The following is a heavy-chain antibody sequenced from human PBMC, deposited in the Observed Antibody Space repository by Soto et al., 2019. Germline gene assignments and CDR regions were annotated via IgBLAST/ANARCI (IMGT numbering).Heavy chain of an antibody. CDR1: GGSISSYY. CDR2: IYYTGSH. Sequence: QVQLQESGPGLVKPSETLSLTCTVSGGSISSYYWSWIRQPPGKGLEWIGYIYYTGSHNYNPSLKSRVTISVDTSKNQFYLKLSSVTAADTAVYYCARGPNPYYDFWSGPENYYYCYMDVWGKGTTVTVSS. V-gene: IGHV4-59*01. D-gene: IGHD3-3*01. CDR3: ARGPNPYYDFWSGPENYYYCYMDV. J-gene: IGHJ6*03.